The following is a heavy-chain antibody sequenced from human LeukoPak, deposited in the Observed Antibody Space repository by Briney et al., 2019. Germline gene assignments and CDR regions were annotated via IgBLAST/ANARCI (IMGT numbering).Heavy chain of an antibody. V-gene: IGHV3-9*01. Sequence: GRSLRLSCAASGFTFDDYAMHWVRQAPGKGLEWVSGISWNSGSIGYADSVKGRFTISRDNAKNSLYLQMNSLRAEDTALYYCAKATYYDILTTLFDYWGQGTLVTVSS. CDR3: AKATYYDILTTLFDY. D-gene: IGHD3-9*01. CDR1: GFTFDDYA. J-gene: IGHJ4*02. CDR2: ISWNSGSI.